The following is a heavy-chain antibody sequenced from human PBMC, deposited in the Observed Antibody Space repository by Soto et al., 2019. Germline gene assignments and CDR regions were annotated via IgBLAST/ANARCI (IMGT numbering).Heavy chain of an antibody. D-gene: IGHD2-15*01. CDR1: GGTFSSYA. CDR2: IIPIFGTA. V-gene: IGHV1-69*12. CDR3: ARESRYCSGGSCYFLPGIDY. J-gene: IGHJ4*02. Sequence: QVQLVQSGAEVKKPGSSVKVSCKASGGTFSSYAISCVRHAPGQWLEWMGGIIPIFGTANYAQKFQGRVTITADESTSTAYMELSSLRSEDTAVYYCARESRYCSGGSCYFLPGIDYWGQGTLVTVSS.